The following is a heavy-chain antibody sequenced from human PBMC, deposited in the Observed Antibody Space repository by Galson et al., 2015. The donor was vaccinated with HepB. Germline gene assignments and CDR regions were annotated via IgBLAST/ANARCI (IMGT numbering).Heavy chain of an antibody. Sequence: SLRLSCAASGFTVSYNYMSWVRQAPGKGLEWVSVIYSGGSTYYADSVKGRFTISRDNSKNTLYLQMNSLRAEDTAVYYCARASRYSIPFDYWGQGALVTVSS. D-gene: IGHD6-13*01. CDR2: IYSGGST. CDR1: GFTVSYNY. V-gene: IGHV3-66*02. CDR3: ARASRYSIPFDY. J-gene: IGHJ4*02.